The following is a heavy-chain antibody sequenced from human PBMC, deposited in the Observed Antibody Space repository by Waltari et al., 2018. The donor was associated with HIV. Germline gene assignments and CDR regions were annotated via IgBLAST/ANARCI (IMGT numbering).Heavy chain of an antibody. D-gene: IGHD2-2*01. J-gene: IGHJ6*02. CDR3: AKEETRVFSSTSFYYYYGMDV. CDR1: GFIFSSYG. Sequence: AASGFIFSSYGLHWVRQAPGKGLEWVAVISYDGSNKYYADSVKGRFTISRDHSKNMLYLQMNSLRAEDTAVYYCAKEETRVFSSTSFYYYYGMDVWGQGTTVTVSS. CDR2: ISYDGSNK. V-gene: IGHV3-30*18.